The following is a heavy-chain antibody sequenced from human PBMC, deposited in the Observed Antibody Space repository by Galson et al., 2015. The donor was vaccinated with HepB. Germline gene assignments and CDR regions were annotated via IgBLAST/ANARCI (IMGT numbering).Heavy chain of an antibody. J-gene: IGHJ4*02. CDR2: IIPIFGTA. CDR3: ARDLPTYYYDSSGYYLGY. D-gene: IGHD3-22*01. V-gene: IGHV1-69*13. CDR1: GGTFSSYA. Sequence: SVKVSCKASGGTFSSYAISWVRQAPGQGLEWMGGIIPIFGTANYAQKFQGRVTITADESTSTAYMELSSLRSEDTAVYYCARDLPTYYYDSSGYYLGYWGQGTLVTVSS.